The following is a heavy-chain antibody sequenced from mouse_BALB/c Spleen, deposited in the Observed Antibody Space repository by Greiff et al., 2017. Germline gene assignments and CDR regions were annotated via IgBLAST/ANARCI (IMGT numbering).Heavy chain of an antibody. Sequence: EVQRVESGGGLVQPGGSRKLSCAASGFTFSSFGMHWVRQAPEKGLEWVAYISSGSSTIYYADTVKGRFTISRDNPKNTLFLQMTSLRSEDTAMYYCASYYYGSSYFAYWGQGTLVTVSA. CDR2: ISSGSSTI. D-gene: IGHD1-1*01. CDR3: ASYYYGSSYFAY. V-gene: IGHV5-17*02. J-gene: IGHJ3*01. CDR1: GFTFSSFG.